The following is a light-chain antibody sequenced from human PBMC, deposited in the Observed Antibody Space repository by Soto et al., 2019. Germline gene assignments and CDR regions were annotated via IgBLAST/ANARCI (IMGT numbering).Light chain of an antibody. CDR1: QSISSSY. CDR3: QQCGSSPPYS. Sequence: EIVLTQSPGTLSLSPGERATLSCRASQSISSSYLAWYQQKPGQAPRLLIYGASSRATGVPDRFCGSGSGTAFSLTVSRVEPADFAVYYCQQCGSSPPYSFGQGTKLEIK. CDR2: GAS. J-gene: IGKJ2*01. V-gene: IGKV3-20*01.